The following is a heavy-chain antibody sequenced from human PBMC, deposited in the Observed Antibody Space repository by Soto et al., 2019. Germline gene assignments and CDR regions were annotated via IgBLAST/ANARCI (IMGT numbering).Heavy chain of an antibody. CDR2: IKQDGSEK. Sequence: PGGSLRLSCAASGFTFSSYWMSWVRQAPGKGLEWVANIKQDGSEKYYVDSVKGRFTISRDNAKNSLYLQMNSLRAEDTAVYCCARDSFDFVVVPAASSYYYYYMDVWGKGTTVTVSS. CDR3: ARDSFDFVVVPAASSYYYYYMDV. V-gene: IGHV3-7*01. J-gene: IGHJ6*03. CDR1: GFTFSSYW. D-gene: IGHD2-2*01.